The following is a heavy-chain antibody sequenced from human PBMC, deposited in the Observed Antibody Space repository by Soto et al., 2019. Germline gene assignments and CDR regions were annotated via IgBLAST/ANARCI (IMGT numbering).Heavy chain of an antibody. D-gene: IGHD6-19*01. Sequence: PGGSLRLSCAASGFTFSNAWMSWVRQAPGKGLEWVGRIKSKTDGGTTDYAAPVKGRFTISRDDSKNTLYLQMNSLKTEDTAVYYCTTGPGIAVPVSYWGQGTLVTVSS. V-gene: IGHV3-15*01. J-gene: IGHJ4*02. CDR1: GFTFSNAW. CDR3: TTGPGIAVPVSY. CDR2: IKSKTDGGTT.